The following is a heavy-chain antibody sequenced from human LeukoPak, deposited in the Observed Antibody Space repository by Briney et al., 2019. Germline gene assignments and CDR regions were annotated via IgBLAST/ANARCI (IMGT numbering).Heavy chain of an antibody. Sequence: GGSLRLSCAASGFTFSSYSMNWVRQAPGKGLEWVSSISTSSSYIYYADSVKGRFTISRDNAKKSLYLQMNSLRVEDTAVYYCARVYYDSSGHHPPYYMDVWGKGTTVTISS. CDR2: ISTSSSYI. D-gene: IGHD3-22*01. J-gene: IGHJ6*03. CDR3: ARVYYDSSGHHPPYYMDV. V-gene: IGHV3-21*01. CDR1: GFTFSSYS.